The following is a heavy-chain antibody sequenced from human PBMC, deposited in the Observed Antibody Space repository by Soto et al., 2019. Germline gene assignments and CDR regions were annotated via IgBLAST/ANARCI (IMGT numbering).Heavy chain of an antibody. V-gene: IGHV3-21*01. Sequence: EVQLVESGGGLVKPGGSLRLSCAASGFTFSSYSMNWVRQAPGKGLEWVSSISSSSSYIYYADSVKGRFTISRDNAKNSLYLKMNSLRAEDTAVYYCARDSSSWFTYYYGMDVWGQGTTVTVSS. CDR2: ISSSSSYI. J-gene: IGHJ6*02. CDR1: GFTFSSYS. D-gene: IGHD6-13*01. CDR3: ARDSSSWFTYYYGMDV.